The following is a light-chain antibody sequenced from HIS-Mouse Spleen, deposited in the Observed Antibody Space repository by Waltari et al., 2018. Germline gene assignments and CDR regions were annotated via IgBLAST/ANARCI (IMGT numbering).Light chain of an antibody. CDR1: SSNIGRNS. CDR2: RNN. CDR3: AAWDDSLSGPV. Sequence: QSVLTQPPSASGTPGQRVTISCSGSSSNIGRNSVYWYQQLPGTAPKLLIYRNNHRPSGVPDRFSGSKSGTTASLAISGLRSEDEADYYCAAWDDSLSGPVFGGGTKLTVL. V-gene: IGLV1-47*01. J-gene: IGLJ3*02.